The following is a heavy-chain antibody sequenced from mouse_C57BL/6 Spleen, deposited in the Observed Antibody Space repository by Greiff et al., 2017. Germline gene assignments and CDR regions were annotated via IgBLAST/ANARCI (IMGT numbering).Heavy chain of an antibody. V-gene: IGHV1-72*01. Sequence: QVQLQQPGAELVKPGASVKLSCKASGYTFTSYWMHWVKQRPGRGLEWIGRIDPNSGGTTYNEKFKSKATLTVDKPSSTAYMQLSSLTSEDSAVYYCARWRGDYDGSSYYAMDYWGQGTSVTVSS. CDR1: GYTFTSYW. D-gene: IGHD1-1*01. CDR3: ARWRGDYDGSSYYAMDY. J-gene: IGHJ4*01. CDR2: IDPNSGGT.